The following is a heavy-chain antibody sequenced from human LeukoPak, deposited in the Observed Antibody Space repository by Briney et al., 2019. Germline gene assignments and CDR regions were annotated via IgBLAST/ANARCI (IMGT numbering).Heavy chain of an antibody. CDR3: ARDSRDTAMVGPDY. V-gene: IGHV3-33*01. Sequence: GGSLRLSCAASGFTFSSYGMHWVRQAPGKGLEWVAVIWYDGSNKYYADPVKGRFTISRDNSKNTLYLQMNSLRAEDTAVYYCARDSRDTAMVGPDYWGQGTLVTVSS. CDR1: GFTFSSYG. CDR2: IWYDGSNK. D-gene: IGHD5-18*01. J-gene: IGHJ4*02.